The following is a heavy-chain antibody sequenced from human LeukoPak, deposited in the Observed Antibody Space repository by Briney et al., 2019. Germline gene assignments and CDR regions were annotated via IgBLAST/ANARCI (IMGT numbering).Heavy chain of an antibody. J-gene: IGHJ6*03. D-gene: IGHD2-15*01. CDR2: ISGSGGST. V-gene: IGHV3-23*01. CDR1: GFTFSNYG. Sequence: PGGSLRLSCAASGFTFSNYGMSWVRQAPGKGLEWVSAISGSGGSTYYADSVKGRFTISRDNSKNTLYLQMNSLRAEDTAVYYCAKDGRDMQNYYYYMDVWGKGTTVTVSS. CDR3: AKDGRDMQNYYYYMDV.